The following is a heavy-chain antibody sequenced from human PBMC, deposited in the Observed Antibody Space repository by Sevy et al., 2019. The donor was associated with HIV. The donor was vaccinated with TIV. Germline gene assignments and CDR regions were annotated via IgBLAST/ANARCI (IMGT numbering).Heavy chain of an antibody. D-gene: IGHD6-6*01. V-gene: IGHV3-48*01. CDR3: ARGLAALPGYYYGMDV. Sequence: GGSLRLSCAASGFTFSSYSMNWVRRAPGKGLEWVSYISDSGTTIYYADSAQGRFTISRDNAKSSLYLQMKSLRAEDTAVYYCARGLAALPGYYYGMDVWGQGTTVTVSS. CDR1: GFTFSSYS. CDR2: ISDSGTTI. J-gene: IGHJ6*02.